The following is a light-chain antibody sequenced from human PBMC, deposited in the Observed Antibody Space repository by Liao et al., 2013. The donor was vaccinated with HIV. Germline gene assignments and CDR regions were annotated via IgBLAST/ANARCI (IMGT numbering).Light chain of an antibody. CDR3: QAWDNRIAV. V-gene: IGLV3-1*01. J-gene: IGLJ2*01. CDR1: KLGDRF. Sequence: SYALTQPPAVSVSPGQTATITCSGDKLGDRFACWYQQKPGQSPTLIIYEDNKRPSGIPERFSGSKSGNTATLTISGTQAVDEADYYCQAWDNRIAVFGGGTKLTVL. CDR2: EDN.